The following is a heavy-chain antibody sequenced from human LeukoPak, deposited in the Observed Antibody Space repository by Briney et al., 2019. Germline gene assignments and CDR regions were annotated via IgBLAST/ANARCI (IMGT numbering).Heavy chain of an antibody. V-gene: IGHV1-2*02. D-gene: IGHD1-1*01. Sequence: ASVKVSCKASGYTFTGYYMHWVRQAPGQGLEWMGWINPNSGGTNYAQKFQGRVTMTRDTSISTAYMELSRLRSDDTAVYYCARDGHGKDANDDYWGQGTLVTVSS. CDR3: ARDGHGKDANDDY. J-gene: IGHJ4*02. CDR2: INPNSGGT. CDR1: GYTFTGYY.